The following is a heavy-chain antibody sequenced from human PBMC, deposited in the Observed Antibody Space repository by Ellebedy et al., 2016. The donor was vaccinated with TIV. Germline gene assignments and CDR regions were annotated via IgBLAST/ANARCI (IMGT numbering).Heavy chain of an antibody. CDR2: IYYSGTT. J-gene: IGHJ4*02. V-gene: IGHV4-39*01. Sequence: MPSETLSLTCTVSGGSISSSSYYWGWIRQPPGKGLEWIGSIYYSGTTYYNPSLKSRVTISVDTSKNQFSLKLSSVTAADTAVYYCMRNGYYCLDYWGQGTLVTVSS. D-gene: IGHD3-22*01. CDR3: MRNGYYCLDY. CDR1: GGSISSSSYY.